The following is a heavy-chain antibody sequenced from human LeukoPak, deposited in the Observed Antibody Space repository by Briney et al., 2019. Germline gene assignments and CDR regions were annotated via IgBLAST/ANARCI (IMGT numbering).Heavy chain of an antibody. Sequence: ASVKVSRKASGYTFTSYYMHWVRQAPGQGLEWMGIINPSGGSTSYAQKFQGRVTMTRDTSTSTVYMELSSLRSEDTAVYYCARHRNHPEGAQESLWFGEFDYWGQGTLVTVSS. J-gene: IGHJ4*02. D-gene: IGHD3-10*01. V-gene: IGHV1-46*01. CDR1: GYTFTSYY. CDR2: INPSGGST. CDR3: ARHRNHPEGAQESLWFGEFDY.